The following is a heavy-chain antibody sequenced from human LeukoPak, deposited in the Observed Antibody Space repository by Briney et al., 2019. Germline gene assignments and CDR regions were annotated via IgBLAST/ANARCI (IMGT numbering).Heavy chain of an antibody. CDR3: AKGGVCSSTSCYIDY. D-gene: IGHD2-2*02. V-gene: IGHV3-30*18. CDR1: GFTFSSYG. J-gene: IGHJ4*02. Sequence: PGGSLRLSCAASGFTFSSYGMHWDRQAPGKGLEWVAVISYDGSNKYYADSVKGRFTISRDNSKNTLYLQMNSLRAEDTAVYYCAKGGVCSSTSCYIDYWGQGTLVTVSS. CDR2: ISYDGSNK.